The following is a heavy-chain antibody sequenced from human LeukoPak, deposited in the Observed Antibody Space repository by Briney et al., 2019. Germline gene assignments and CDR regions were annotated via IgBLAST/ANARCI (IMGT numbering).Heavy chain of an antibody. J-gene: IGHJ4*02. CDR1: GFTFKRNN. Sequence: LPGGSLRLSCAASGFTFKRNNMNWVRQAPGKGLEWVSYISSTSITMYYADSVKGRFTISRDNAKNSLYLQMNSLRADDTAVYYCARETILAVAGDFWGQGTLVTVSS. V-gene: IGHV3-48*01. CDR2: ISSTSITM. D-gene: IGHD6-19*01. CDR3: ARETILAVAGDF.